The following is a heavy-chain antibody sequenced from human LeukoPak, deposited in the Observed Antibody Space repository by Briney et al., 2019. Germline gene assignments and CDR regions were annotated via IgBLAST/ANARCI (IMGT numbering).Heavy chain of an antibody. CDR1: GYTFTGYY. V-gene: IGHV1-2*04. CDR2: INPNSGGT. J-gene: IGHJ4*02. Sequence: ASVKVSCKASGYTFTGYYMHWVRQAPGQGLEWMGWINPNSGGTNYAQKFQGWVSMTRDTSISTAYMELSRLRSDDTAVYYCARAGTVEMTPLDYWGQGTLVTVSS. CDR3: ARAGTVEMTPLDY. D-gene: IGHD5-24*01.